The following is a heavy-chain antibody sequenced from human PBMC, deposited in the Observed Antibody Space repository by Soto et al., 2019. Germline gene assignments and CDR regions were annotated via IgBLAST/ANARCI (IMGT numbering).Heavy chain of an antibody. CDR2: IYYSGST. V-gene: IGHV4-31*03. CDR1: GGSISSGGYY. Sequence: PSETLSLTCTVSGGSISSGGYYWTWIRQHPGKGLEWIGYIYYSGSTYYNPSLKSRVTISVDTSKNQFSLKLSSVTAADTAVYYCARLRWTVVANGRYFDYWGQRTLVTVSS. J-gene: IGHJ4*02. CDR3: ARLRWTVVANGRYFDY. D-gene: IGHD5-12*01.